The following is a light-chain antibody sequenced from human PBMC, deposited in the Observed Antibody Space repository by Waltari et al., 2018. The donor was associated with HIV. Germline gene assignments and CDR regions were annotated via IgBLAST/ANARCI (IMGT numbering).Light chain of an antibody. CDR1: SSDLGSHNL. J-gene: IGLJ2*01. CDR2: EGT. CDR3: WSYAGSTPYVL. V-gene: IGLV2-23*01. Sequence: QSALPQPAPVSGSPGQSITIPCTGTSSDLGSHNLVSWYQQHPGKAPSLIIYEGTKRPSGISNRFSGSKSGNTASLTISGLQADDEADYFCWSYAGSTPYVLLGGGTKLTVL.